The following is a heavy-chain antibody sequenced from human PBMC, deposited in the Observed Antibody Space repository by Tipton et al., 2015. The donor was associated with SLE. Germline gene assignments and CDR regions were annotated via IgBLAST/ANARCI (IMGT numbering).Heavy chain of an antibody. CDR2: VYYTGNT. D-gene: IGHD2-2*01. CDR1: DGSISSGGYY. CDR3: ARGSQLLSQFDY. V-gene: IGHV4-31*03. Sequence: TLSLTCIFSDGSISSGGYYWSWIRQDPGKGLEWIGYVYYTGNTFYNPSTFYNPSLRSRVTISVDTSKNQFSLKLNSVTAADTAVYFCARGSQLLSQFDYWGPGTLVTVSS. J-gene: IGHJ4*02.